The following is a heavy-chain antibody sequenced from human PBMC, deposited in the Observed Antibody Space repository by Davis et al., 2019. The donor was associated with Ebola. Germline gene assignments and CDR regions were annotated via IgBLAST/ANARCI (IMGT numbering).Heavy chain of an antibody. CDR1: GFTFSSYA. J-gene: IGHJ4*02. CDR3: ARGGGYSSGWDDY. Sequence: GESLKISCAASGFTFSSYAMHWVRQAPGKGLEWVAVISYDGSNEYYADSVKGRFTISRDNSKNTLYLQMNSLRAEDTAVYYCARGGGYSSGWDDYWGQGTLVTVSS. CDR2: ISYDGSNE. V-gene: IGHV3-30-3*01. D-gene: IGHD6-19*01.